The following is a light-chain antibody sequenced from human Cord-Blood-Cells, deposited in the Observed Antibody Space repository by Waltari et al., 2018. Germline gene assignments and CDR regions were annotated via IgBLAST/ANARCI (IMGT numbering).Light chain of an antibody. CDR1: SSDVCGYNY. CDR2: DVC. Sequence: QSGLTQPRSVSGCPGQSFTISCPRTSSDVCGYNYVSWYQQHPGKTPKIMIYDVCKRPSGVPDRFSGSKSGTTASLTISGLQAEDEADYYCCSYAGSYTFVFGGGTKLTVL. V-gene: IGLV2-11*01. J-gene: IGLJ2*01. CDR3: CSYAGSYTFV.